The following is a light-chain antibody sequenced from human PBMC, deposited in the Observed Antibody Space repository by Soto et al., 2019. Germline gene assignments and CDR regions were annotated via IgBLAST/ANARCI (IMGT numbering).Light chain of an antibody. V-gene: IGLV2-8*01. CDR1: SRDVGRYNY. Sequence: QSVLTQPPSASGSPGQSVTMSSTGTSRDVGRYNYVSWYQQHPGKAPKLMIFEVSKRPSGVSDRFSGSKSGNTASLTVSGLQAEDEADYYCSSYADINNMIFGGGTKLTVL. CDR3: SSYADINNMI. J-gene: IGLJ2*01. CDR2: EVS.